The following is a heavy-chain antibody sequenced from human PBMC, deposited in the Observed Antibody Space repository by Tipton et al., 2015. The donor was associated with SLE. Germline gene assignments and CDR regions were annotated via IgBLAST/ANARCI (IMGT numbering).Heavy chain of an antibody. Sequence: LRLSCAVYGGSFSGYYWRWIHQPPGKGLEWIGEINHSGSTNYNPSLKSRVTISVDTSKNQFSLKLSSVTAADTAVYYCARHYGSRYFDYWGQGTLVTVSS. V-gene: IGHV4-34*01. CDR1: GGSFSGYY. J-gene: IGHJ4*02. CDR3: ARHYGSRYFDY. D-gene: IGHD1-26*01. CDR2: INHSGST.